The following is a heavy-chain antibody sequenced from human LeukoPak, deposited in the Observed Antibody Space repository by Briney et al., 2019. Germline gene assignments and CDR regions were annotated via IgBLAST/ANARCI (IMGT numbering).Heavy chain of an antibody. Sequence: GSLRLSCAASGFTVSSSYMSWIRQPPGKGLEWIGEINHSGSTNYNPSLKSRVTISVDTSKNQFSLKLSSVTAADTAVYYCARGPYDSSGYYLYWYFDLWGRGTLVTVSS. CDR1: GFTVSSSY. J-gene: IGHJ2*01. V-gene: IGHV4-34*01. CDR3: ARGPYDSSGYYLYWYFDL. D-gene: IGHD3-22*01. CDR2: INHSGST.